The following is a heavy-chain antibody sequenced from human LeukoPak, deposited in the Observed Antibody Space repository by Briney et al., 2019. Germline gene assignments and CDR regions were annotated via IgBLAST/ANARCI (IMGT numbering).Heavy chain of an antibody. CDR1: TVTFSSYA. V-gene: IGHV3-30*04. CDR3: ARGPSARFFGVAKGAFDI. Sequence: GRSLRLSCAASTVTFSSYAMHWVRQAPGKGLEWVTVISSDGSNKYYADSVKGRFTISRDNSKNTLDLQMNSLRAEDTAVYYCARGPSARFFGVAKGAFDIWGQGTMVTVSS. CDR2: ISSDGSNK. J-gene: IGHJ3*02. D-gene: IGHD3-3*01.